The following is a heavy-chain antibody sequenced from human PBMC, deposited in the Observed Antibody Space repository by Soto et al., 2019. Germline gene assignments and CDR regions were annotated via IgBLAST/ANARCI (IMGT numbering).Heavy chain of an antibody. Sequence: EMQLLESGGGLVQPGGSLRLSCVASGFPFSSYAMSWVRQTPGKGLEWVSGISGSGGRTYYADSVRGRFTISRDNARDSLLLQMNSLRAGDTGVYFCARDQSQGQMLLPYFDYWGQGTLVTVSS. J-gene: IGHJ4*02. CDR3: ARDQSQGQMLLPYFDY. CDR2: ISGSGGRT. V-gene: IGHV3-23*01. CDR1: GFPFSSYA. D-gene: IGHD3-10*02.